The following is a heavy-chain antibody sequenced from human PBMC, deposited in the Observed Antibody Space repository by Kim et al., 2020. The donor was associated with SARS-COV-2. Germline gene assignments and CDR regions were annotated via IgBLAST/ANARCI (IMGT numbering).Heavy chain of an antibody. Sequence: GGSLRLSCAASGFTFSSYSMNWVRQAPGKGLEWVSYISSSSSTIYYADSVKGRFTISRDNAKNSLYLQMNSLRDEDTAVYYCAREMGKSGYPYYYYYGMDVWGQGTTVTVSS. J-gene: IGHJ6*02. CDR1: GFTFSSYS. V-gene: IGHV3-48*02. CDR2: ISSSSSTI. D-gene: IGHD3-3*01. CDR3: AREMGKSGYPYYYYYGMDV.